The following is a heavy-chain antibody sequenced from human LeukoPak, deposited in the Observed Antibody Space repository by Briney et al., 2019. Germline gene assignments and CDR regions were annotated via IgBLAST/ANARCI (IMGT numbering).Heavy chain of an antibody. J-gene: IGHJ4*02. D-gene: IGHD6-19*01. CDR3: ARDVESSGSFDY. CDR1: GGSISSYY. Sequence: SETLSLTCTVSGGSISSYYWSWIRQPPGKGLEWIGEINHSGSTNYNPSLKSRVTISVDTSKNQFSLKLSSVTAADTAVYYCARDVESSGSFDYWGQGTLVTVSS. V-gene: IGHV4-34*01. CDR2: INHSGST.